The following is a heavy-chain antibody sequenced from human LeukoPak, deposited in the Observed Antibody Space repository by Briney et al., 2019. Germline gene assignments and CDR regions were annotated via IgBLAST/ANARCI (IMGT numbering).Heavy chain of an antibody. V-gene: IGHV1-18*01. J-gene: IGHJ5*02. CDR2: ISAYNGNT. CDR1: GYTFTSYG. D-gene: IGHD3-10*01. CDR3: ASSSRSYYYGSGSDWFDP. Sequence: ASVTVSCTASGYTFTSYGISWVRQAPGQGLEWMGWISAYNGNTNYAQKLQGRVTMTTDTSTSTAYMELRSLRSDDTAVYYCASSSRSYYYGSGSDWFDPWGQGTLVTVSS.